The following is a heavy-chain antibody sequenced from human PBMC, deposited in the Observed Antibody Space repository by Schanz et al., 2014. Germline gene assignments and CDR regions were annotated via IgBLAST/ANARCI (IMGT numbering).Heavy chain of an antibody. V-gene: IGHV1-18*03. CDR3: ARHLAVAGDY. Sequence: QVLLVQPGAEVKKPGASVKVSCKASGYTFTIYTITWVRQAPGQGLEWMGRIIATNGNTNYAEKVQGRVTMTTDTSTSTAYMELRSLRSDDMAVYYCARHLAVAGDYWGHGTLVTVSS. D-gene: IGHD6-19*01. J-gene: IGHJ4*01. CDR1: GYTFTIYT. CDR2: IIATNGNT.